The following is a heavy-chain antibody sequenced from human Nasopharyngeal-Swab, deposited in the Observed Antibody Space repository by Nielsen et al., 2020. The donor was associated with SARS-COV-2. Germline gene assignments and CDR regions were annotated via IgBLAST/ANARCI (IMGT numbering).Heavy chain of an antibody. CDR2: IYPADSDS. D-gene: IGHD1-26*01. Sequence: GESLKISCKGSGYIFTSYWIGWVRQMPGKGLEWMGIIYPADSDSRYSLSFQGQVSISVDKSISTAYLQWNTLKASDTAIYYCVRRASSASYFYFDYWGPGTLVTVSS. V-gene: IGHV5-51*01. CDR1: GYIFTSYW. CDR3: VRRASSASYFYFDY. J-gene: IGHJ4*02.